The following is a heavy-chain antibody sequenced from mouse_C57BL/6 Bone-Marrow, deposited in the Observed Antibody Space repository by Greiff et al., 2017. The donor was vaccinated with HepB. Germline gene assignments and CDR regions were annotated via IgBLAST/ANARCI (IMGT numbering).Heavy chain of an antibody. J-gene: IGHJ1*03. Sequence: QVQLQQPGAELVKPGASVKLSCKASGYTFTSYWMQWVKQRPGQGLEWIGEIDPSDSYTNYNQKFKGKATLTVDPSSSTAYMQLSSLTSEDSAVYYCARGPITTVVATWDWYFDVWGTGTTVTVSS. V-gene: IGHV1-50*01. CDR2: IDPSDSYT. CDR1: GYTFTSYW. D-gene: IGHD1-1*01. CDR3: ARGPITTVVATWDWYFDV.